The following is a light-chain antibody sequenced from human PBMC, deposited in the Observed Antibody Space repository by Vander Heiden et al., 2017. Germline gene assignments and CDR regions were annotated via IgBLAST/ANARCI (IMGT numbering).Light chain of an antibody. J-gene: IGLJ3*02. CDR3: AAWDDNLSGPRV. CDR2: RSN. Sequence: QSVLTQPPSAPGTPRHTVSTSCSGGNSRIARSYIYLYPQTPGSAPTPLIIRSNRRPSGVPDRFSGSKSGNSASLAISGLRSEDEADYYCAAWDDNLSGPRVFGGGTRLTVL. V-gene: IGLV1-47*01. CDR1: NSRIARSY.